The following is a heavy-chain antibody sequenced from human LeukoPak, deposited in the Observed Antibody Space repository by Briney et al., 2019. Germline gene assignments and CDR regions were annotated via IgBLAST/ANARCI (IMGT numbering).Heavy chain of an antibody. J-gene: IGHJ4*02. D-gene: IGHD3-10*01. CDR3: ARDRGYYGSGSYWGAFDY. Sequence: GGSLRLSCAASGFTLSSHWMSWVRQAPGKGLEWVSNIKQDGSEKYYVDSVKGRFTISRDNAKNSLYLQMNSLRAEDTAVYYCARDRGYYGSGSYWGAFDYWGQGTLVTVSS. CDR2: IKQDGSEK. CDR1: GFTLSSHW. V-gene: IGHV3-7*01.